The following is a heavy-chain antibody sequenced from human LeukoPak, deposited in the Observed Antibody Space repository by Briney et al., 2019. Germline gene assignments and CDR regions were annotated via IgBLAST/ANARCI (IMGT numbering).Heavy chain of an antibody. CDR1: GFTFSSYA. CDR3: ARAGGSGPRGLFDY. D-gene: IGHD3-16*01. J-gene: IGHJ4*02. CDR2: ISYDGSNK. Sequence: GRSLRLSCAASGFTFSSYAMHWVRQAPGKGLEWVAVISYDGSNKYYADSVKGRFTISRDNSKNTLYLQMNSLRAEDTAVYYCARAGGSGPRGLFDYWGQGTLVTVSS. V-gene: IGHV3-30-3*01.